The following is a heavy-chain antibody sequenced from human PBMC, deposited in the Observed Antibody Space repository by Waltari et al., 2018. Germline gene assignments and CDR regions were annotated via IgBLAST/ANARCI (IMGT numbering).Heavy chain of an antibody. CDR3: TTDRRFAGCYGSFDP. CDR1: GFSFSNYW. J-gene: IGHJ5*02. V-gene: IGHV3-74*01. CDR2: SDGGGRET. D-gene: IGHD1-26*01. Sequence: EVQLVESGGDLVQPGGSLRLSCATSGFSFSNYWMHWVRQAPGKGLVWVSRSDGGGRETNYADSVKGRFTISRDNARNTLYLQLDSLRAEDTALYYCTTDRRFAGCYGSFDPWGQGTLVTVSS.